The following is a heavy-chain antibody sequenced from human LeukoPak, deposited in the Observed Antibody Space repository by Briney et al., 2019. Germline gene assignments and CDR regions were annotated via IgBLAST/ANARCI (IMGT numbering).Heavy chain of an antibody. CDR3: ASQHYDYVWGSYRYGRNFDY. V-gene: IGHV3-7*01. CDR2: IDQDGSEK. CDR1: GVIFNQYW. D-gene: IGHD3-16*02. Sequence: GGSLRLSCAASGVIFNQYWMSWVRRAPGRGLEWMANIDQDGSEKHYVDSVKGRFTISRDNARNSLYLQMNSLRAEDTAVYYCASQHYDYVWGSYRYGRNFDYWGQGTQVTVSS. J-gene: IGHJ4*02.